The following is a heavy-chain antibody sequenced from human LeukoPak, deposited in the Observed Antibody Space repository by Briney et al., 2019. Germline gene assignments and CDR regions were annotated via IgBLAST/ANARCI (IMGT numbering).Heavy chain of an antibody. V-gene: IGHV3-48*03. D-gene: IGHD3-10*01. Sequence: GGSLRLSCAASGFTFSSYEMNWVRQAPGKGLEWVSYISSSGSTIYYADSVKGRFTISRDNAKNSLYLQMNSLRAEDTAVYYCARDAYYYGSGSQDWGQGTLVTVSS. J-gene: IGHJ4*02. CDR3: ARDAYYYGSGSQD. CDR1: GFTFSSYE. CDR2: ISSSGSTI.